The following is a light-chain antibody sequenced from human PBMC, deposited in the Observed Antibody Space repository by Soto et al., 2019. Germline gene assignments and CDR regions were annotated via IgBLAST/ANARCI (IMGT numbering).Light chain of an antibody. V-gene: IGLV2-14*03. CDR2: NVY. CDR1: SSDVGAYNF. J-gene: IGLJ1*01. CDR3: SAYTVSRTYV. Sequence: QSALTQPASVSGSPGQSITISCTGTSSDVGAYNFVSWHQQHPGKAPKLMIYNVYDRPSGISYRLSGSKSGNTASLTISGLQGEGEADYYCSAYTVSRTYVFGTGTKVTVL.